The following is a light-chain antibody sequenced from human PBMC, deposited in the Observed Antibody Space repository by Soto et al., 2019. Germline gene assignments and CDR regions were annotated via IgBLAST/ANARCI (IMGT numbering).Light chain of an antibody. V-gene: IGKV1-5*01. CDR2: DAS. Sequence: DIQMTQSPSTLSASVGDRVTITCRASHNIERWMAWYQQKPGKAPSLLIFDASTLHSGVPSRFSGSGSGTDFTLAISSLQPDDFATYYCQQFAISTTFGQGTKVDIK. CDR1: HNIERW. CDR3: QQFAISTT. J-gene: IGKJ1*01.